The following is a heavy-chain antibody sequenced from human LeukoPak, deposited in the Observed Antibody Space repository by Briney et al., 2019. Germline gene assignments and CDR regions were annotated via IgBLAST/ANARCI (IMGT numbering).Heavy chain of an antibody. D-gene: IGHD6-13*01. J-gene: IGHJ4*02. V-gene: IGHV3-33*08. Sequence: GGSLRLSCAASGFTFNTYTMNWVRQAPGKGLEWVAVIWYDGSNKYYADSVKGRFTISRDNSKNTLYLQMNSLRAEDTAIYYCARSIPYGTTWYGRSDYWGQGTLVTVSS. CDR3: ARSIPYGTTWYGRSDY. CDR2: IWYDGSNK. CDR1: GFTFNTYT.